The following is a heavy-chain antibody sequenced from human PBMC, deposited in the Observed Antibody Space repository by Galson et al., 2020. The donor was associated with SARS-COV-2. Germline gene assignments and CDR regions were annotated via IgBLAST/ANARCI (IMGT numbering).Heavy chain of an antibody. Sequence: QLGESLKISCAASGFTFSSYGMHWVRQAPGKGLEWVAVIWYDGSNKYYADSVKGRFTISRDNSKNTLYLQMNSLRAEDTAVYYCARDSVADYYDQPPLGYWGQGTLVTVSS. D-gene: IGHD3-22*01. CDR1: GFTFSSYG. J-gene: IGHJ4*02. V-gene: IGHV3-33*01. CDR3: ARDSVADYYDQPPLGY. CDR2: IWYDGSNK.